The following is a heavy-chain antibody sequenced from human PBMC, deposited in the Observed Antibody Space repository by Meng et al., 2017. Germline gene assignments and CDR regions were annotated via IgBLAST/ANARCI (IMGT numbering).Heavy chain of an antibody. CDR3: ARGYDFWSGQYYFDY. Sequence: QEPGPGLVKPSETLSLTCTVSGGSISSYYWSWIRQPPGKGLEWIGYIYYSGSTNYNPSLKSRVTISVDTSKNQFSLKLSSVTAADTAVYYCARGYDFWSGQYYFDYWGQGTLVTVSS. CDR1: GGSISSYY. CDR2: IYYSGST. V-gene: IGHV4-59*01. J-gene: IGHJ4*02. D-gene: IGHD3-3*01.